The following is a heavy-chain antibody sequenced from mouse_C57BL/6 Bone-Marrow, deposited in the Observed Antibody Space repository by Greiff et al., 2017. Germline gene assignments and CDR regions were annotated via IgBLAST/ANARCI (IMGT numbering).Heavy chain of an antibody. D-gene: IGHD2-3*01. CDR2: INPYNGGT. V-gene: IGHV1-19*01. CDR1: GYTFTDYY. CDR3: ARWGMAHFDY. Sequence: VQLKESGPVLVKPGASVKMSCKASGYTFTDYYMNWVKQSHGKSLEWIGVINPYNGGTSYNQKFKGKATLTVDKSSSTAYMELNSLTSEDSAVYYCARWGMAHFDYWGQGTTLTVSS. J-gene: IGHJ2*01.